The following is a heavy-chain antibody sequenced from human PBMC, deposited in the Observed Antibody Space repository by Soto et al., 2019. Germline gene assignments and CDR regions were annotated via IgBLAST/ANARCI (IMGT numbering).Heavy chain of an antibody. D-gene: IGHD3-22*01. CDR3: VSDYDSGCCIGY. Sequence: QVQLHESGPGLVRPSQTLSLTCNVSGGSISTADYYWSWIRQPPGKGLEWIGYIYYRGSTYYNPSLESRFAISIHTSKNQVSLNLTSVTAADTAVYYCVSDYDSGCCIGYWGQGTLVTVSS. V-gene: IGHV4-30-4*01. CDR1: GGSISTADYY. CDR2: IYYRGST. J-gene: IGHJ4*02.